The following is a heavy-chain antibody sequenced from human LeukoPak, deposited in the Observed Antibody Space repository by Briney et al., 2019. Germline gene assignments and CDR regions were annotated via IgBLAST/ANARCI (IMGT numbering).Heavy chain of an antibody. Sequence: ASVKVSCKASGYTFTSYDINWVRQATGQGLEWMGWMNPNSGNTGYAQKFQGRVTMTRNTSISTAYMELSSLRSEDTAVYYCAGRGYSYEYYYYYYYMDVWGKGTTVTISS. CDR1: GYTFTSYD. V-gene: IGHV1-8*01. CDR2: MNPNSGNT. CDR3: AGRGYSYEYYYYYYYMDV. D-gene: IGHD5-18*01. J-gene: IGHJ6*03.